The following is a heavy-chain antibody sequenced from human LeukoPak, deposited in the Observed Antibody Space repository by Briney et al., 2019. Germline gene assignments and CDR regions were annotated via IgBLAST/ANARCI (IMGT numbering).Heavy chain of an antibody. CDR2: ISGGGGST. J-gene: IGHJ4*02. V-gene: IGHV3-23*01. D-gene: IGHD6-6*01. CDR1: GFTFSSYA. CDR3: ARAVEGSSSGGMGLDY. Sequence: GGSLRLSCAASGFTFSSYAMSWVRQAPGKGLEWVSAISGGGGSTYYADSVKGRFTISRDYSTNTLYLQMNSLRAEDTAVYYCARAVEGSSSGGMGLDYWGQGALVTVSS.